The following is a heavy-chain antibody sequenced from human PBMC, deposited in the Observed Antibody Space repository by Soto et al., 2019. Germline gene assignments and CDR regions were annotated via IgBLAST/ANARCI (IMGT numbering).Heavy chain of an antibody. V-gene: IGHV3-23*01. J-gene: IGHJ4*02. Sequence: EVQLLESGGALVQPGGSLRLSCAASGFTFSNYAMSWVRQAPGKGLEWVSGIGASGAGTYYADFVKGRFIISRDNSKNTLHRQMNRLGAEDTAVYYCALRKTGSDFDYWGQGTLVPVSS. CDR3: ALRKTGSDFDY. CDR2: IGASGAGT. CDR1: GFTFSNYA. D-gene: IGHD1-26*01.